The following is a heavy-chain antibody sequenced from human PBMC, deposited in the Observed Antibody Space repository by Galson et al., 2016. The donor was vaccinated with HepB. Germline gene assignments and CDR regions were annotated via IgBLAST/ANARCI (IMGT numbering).Heavy chain of an antibody. CDR2: ISGNGGTI. V-gene: IGHV3-23*01. J-gene: IGHJ4*02. Sequence: SLRLSCAASGFTFSNYSMPWVRQAPGKGLAWVSTISGNGGTIFYADSVKGRFSISIDNSKTTLSLQMNSLRAEDTAVYYCASGYGYFDSWGQGTLVTVSS. D-gene: IGHD4-17*01. CDR1: GFTFSNYS. CDR3: ASGYGYFDS.